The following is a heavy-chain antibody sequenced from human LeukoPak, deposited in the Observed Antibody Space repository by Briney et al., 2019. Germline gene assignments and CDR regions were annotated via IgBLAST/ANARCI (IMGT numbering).Heavy chain of an antibody. CDR3: ARQKQFYGGNSHPES. CDR1: GGSISSSSYY. Sequence: SETLSLTCTVSGGSISSSSYYWGWIRQPPGKGLEWIGSIYYSGSTYYNPSLKSRVTISVDTSKNQFSLKLSSVTAADTAVYYCARQKQFYGGNSHPESWGQGTLVTVSS. V-gene: IGHV4-39*01. CDR2: IYYSGST. J-gene: IGHJ5*02. D-gene: IGHD4-23*01.